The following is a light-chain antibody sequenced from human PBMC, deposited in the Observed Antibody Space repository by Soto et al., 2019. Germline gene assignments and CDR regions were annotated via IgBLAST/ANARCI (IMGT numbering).Light chain of an antibody. CDR2: DAS. V-gene: IGKV3-15*01. J-gene: IGKJ1*01. CDR1: QSLRSN. CDR3: QQYNNWPPA. Sequence: ETVMTQSPATLSVFPGERATLSCRACQSLRSNLAWYQQKPGQAPRLLIYDASTRATGIPARFSGGGSGTEFTLTISTLQSEDLAVYYCQQYNNWPPAFGQGTKVEIK.